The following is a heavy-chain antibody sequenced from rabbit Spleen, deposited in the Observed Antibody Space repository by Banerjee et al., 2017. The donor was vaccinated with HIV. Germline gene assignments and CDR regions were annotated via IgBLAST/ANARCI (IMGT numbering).Heavy chain of an antibody. J-gene: IGHJ6*01. CDR2: ISGGFSGST. D-gene: IGHD7-1*01. Sequence: QERLEESGGDLVQPEGSLTLTCTASGFSFSGYWICWVRQAPGRGLEWIACISGGFSGSTYYASWAKGRFTISKTSSTTVTLQMTRLTAADTASYFCAGGTDNIYRGMDLWGPGTLVTVS. CDR3: AGGTDNIYRGMDL. V-gene: IGHV1S45*01. CDR1: GFSFSGYW.